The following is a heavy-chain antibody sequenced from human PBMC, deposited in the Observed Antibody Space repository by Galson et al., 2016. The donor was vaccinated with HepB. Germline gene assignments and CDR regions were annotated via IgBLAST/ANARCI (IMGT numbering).Heavy chain of an antibody. D-gene: IGHD2-15*01. J-gene: IGHJ6*02. V-gene: IGHV3-21*06. CDR2: IIDSGSSI. CDR3: AQLRVASVSYGMDV. CDR1: GFTFSNYR. Sequence: SLRLSCAASGFTFSNYRMTWVRQAPGKGLEWVSSIIDSGSSIYNADSVRGRFTISRDNAKNSLYLQMNSLRAEDTAVYYYAQLRVASVSYGMDVWGQGTTVTVSS.